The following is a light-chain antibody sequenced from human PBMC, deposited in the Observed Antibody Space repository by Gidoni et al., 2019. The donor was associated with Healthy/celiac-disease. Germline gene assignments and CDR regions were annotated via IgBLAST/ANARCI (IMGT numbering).Light chain of an antibody. J-gene: IGKJ2*02. CDR1: QSVSSY. CDR2: DAS. Sequence: STGTLSLSPGERATLSCRASQSVSSYLAWYQQKPGQAPRLLIYDASNRATGIPARFSGSGSGTDFTLTISSLEPEDFAVYYCQQRSNWPPWTFGQGTKLEIK. V-gene: IGKV3-11*01. CDR3: QQRSNWPPWT.